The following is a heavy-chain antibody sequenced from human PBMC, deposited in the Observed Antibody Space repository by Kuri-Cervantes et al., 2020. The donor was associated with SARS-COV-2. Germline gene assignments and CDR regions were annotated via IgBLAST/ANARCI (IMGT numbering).Heavy chain of an antibody. CDR1: GFTFSSYW. CDR3: ALRGGYYYDSSGPVDY. D-gene: IGHD3-22*01. CDR2: IKQDGSEK. Sequence: GESLKISCAASGFTFSSYWMSWVRQAPGKGLEWVANIKQDGSEKYYVDSVKGRFTISRDSAKNSLYLQMNSLRAEDTAVYYCALRGGYYYDSSGPVDYWGQGTRV. J-gene: IGHJ4*02. V-gene: IGHV3-7*01.